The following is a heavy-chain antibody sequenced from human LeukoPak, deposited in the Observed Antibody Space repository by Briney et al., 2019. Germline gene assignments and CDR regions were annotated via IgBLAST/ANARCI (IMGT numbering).Heavy chain of an antibody. CDR3: ARDLAPGYCSGGSCYELYYFDY. D-gene: IGHD2-15*01. CDR2: INPNSGGT. J-gene: IGHJ4*02. CDR1: GYTFTGYY. V-gene: IGHV1-2*02. Sequence: ASVKVSCKASGYTFTGYYMHWVRQAPGQGLEWMGWINPNSGGTNYAQKFQGRVTMTRDTSISTAYMELSMLRSDDTAVYYCARDLAPGYCSGGSCYELYYFDYWGQGTLVTVSS.